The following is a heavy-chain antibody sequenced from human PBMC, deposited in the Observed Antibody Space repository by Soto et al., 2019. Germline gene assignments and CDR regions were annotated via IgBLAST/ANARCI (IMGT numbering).Heavy chain of an antibody. CDR2: ISAYNGNT. CDR3: ARAPEQTRDRYSGSYTPSQFDY. Sequence: QVQLVQSGAEVKKPGASVKVSCKASGYTFTSYGISWVRQAPGQGLEWMGWISAYNGNTNYAQKLQGRVTMTTDTSTSTAYMELRSLRSDDTAVYYCARAPEQTRDRYSGSYTPSQFDYWGQGTLVTVSS. D-gene: IGHD1-26*01. J-gene: IGHJ4*02. V-gene: IGHV1-18*01. CDR1: GYTFTSYG.